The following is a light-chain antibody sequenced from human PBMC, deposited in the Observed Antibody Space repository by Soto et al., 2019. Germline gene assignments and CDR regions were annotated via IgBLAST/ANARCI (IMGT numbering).Light chain of an antibody. Sequence: DIVMTQSPISLPVTPGEPASISCRSSQSLLHSNGYNYLDWYLQKPGQSPQLLIYLGSNRASGVPDMFSGSGSGTDFTLKISRVEAEDVGVYYCMQALQTPYTFGQGTKPEIK. CDR1: QSLLHSNGYNY. J-gene: IGKJ2*01. V-gene: IGKV2-28*01. CDR2: LGS. CDR3: MQALQTPYT.